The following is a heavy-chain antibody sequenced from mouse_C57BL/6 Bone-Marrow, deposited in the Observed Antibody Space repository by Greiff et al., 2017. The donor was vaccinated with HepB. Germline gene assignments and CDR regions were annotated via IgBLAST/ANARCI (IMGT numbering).Heavy chain of an antibody. CDR2: ISSGGSYT. CDR3: ARLGGNYDY. J-gene: IGHJ2*01. D-gene: IGHD2-1*01. V-gene: IGHV5-6*01. Sequence: EVQGVESGGDLVKPGGSLKLSCAASGFTFSSYGMSWVRQTPDKRLEWVATISSGGSYTYYPDSVKGRFTISRDNAKNTLYLQMSSLKSEDTAMYYCARLGGNYDYWGQGTTLTVSS. CDR1: GFTFSSYG.